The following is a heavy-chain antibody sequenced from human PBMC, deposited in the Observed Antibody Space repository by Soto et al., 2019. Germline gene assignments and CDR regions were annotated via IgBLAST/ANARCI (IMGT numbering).Heavy chain of an antibody. CDR1: GYTFTSYG. Sequence: ASVKVSCKASGYTFTSYGISWVRQAPGQGLEWMGWISAYNGNTNYAQKLQGRVTMTTDTSTSTAYMELRSLRSDDTAVYYCAREVTTAYYYYLMDVSGQGTTVPVSS. V-gene: IGHV1-18*01. CDR2: ISAYNGNT. D-gene: IGHD4-17*01. CDR3: AREVTTAYYYYLMDV. J-gene: IGHJ6*02.